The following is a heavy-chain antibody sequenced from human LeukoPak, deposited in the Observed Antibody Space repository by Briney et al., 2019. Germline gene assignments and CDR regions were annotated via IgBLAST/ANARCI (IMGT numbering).Heavy chain of an antibody. CDR1: GFTVSSNY. V-gene: IGHV3-48*01. Sequence: PGGSLRLSCAASGFTVSSNYMSWVRQAPGKGLEWVSYISSSSSTIYYADSVKGRFTISRDNAKNSLYLQMNSLRAEDTAVYYCASARGYWGQGTLVTVSS. CDR2: ISSSSSTI. CDR3: ASARGY. J-gene: IGHJ4*02.